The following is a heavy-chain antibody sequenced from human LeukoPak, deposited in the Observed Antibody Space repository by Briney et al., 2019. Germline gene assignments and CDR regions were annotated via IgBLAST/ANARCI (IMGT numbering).Heavy chain of an antibody. V-gene: IGHV3-21*01. CDR3: ARVPHAMVRGVIITEFYFDY. D-gene: IGHD3-10*01. CDR1: GLTFSSYS. Sequence: GGSLRLSCAASGLTFSSYSMNWVRQAPGKGLEWVSSISSSSNYIYYADSVKGRFTISRDNAKNSLYLQMNSLRAEDTAVYYCARVPHAMVRGVIITEFYFDYWGRGTLVTVSS. J-gene: IGHJ4*02. CDR2: ISSSSNYI.